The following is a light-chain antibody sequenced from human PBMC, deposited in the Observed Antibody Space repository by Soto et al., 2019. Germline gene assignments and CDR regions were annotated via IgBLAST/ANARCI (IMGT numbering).Light chain of an antibody. V-gene: IGLV2-11*01. CDR1: SFDVGAYTY. Sequence: QSVLTQPRSVSGSPGQSVTISCTGTSFDVGAYTYVSWFQQRPGKAPKLIIYDVTKRPSGVPHHFSGSKSGNTASLTISGLQAEDEADYYCCSYAGGYTHVFGTGTKVTVL. CDR2: DVT. J-gene: IGLJ1*01. CDR3: CSYAGGYTHV.